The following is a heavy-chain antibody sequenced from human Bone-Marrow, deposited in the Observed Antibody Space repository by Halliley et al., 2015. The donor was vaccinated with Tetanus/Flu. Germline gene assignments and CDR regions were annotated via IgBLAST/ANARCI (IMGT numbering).Heavy chain of an antibody. CDR3: ARHFQEFDF. J-gene: IGHJ1*01. CDR1: GGSITSHY. CDR2: IYHSGSS. Sequence: TLSLTCNVSGGSITSHYWTWIRQPPGKGLEWIGYIYHSGSSNYNPSLKRRVTISVDTSKNQFYLKLNSVSAADTAVYYCARHFQEFDFWGRGALVPVSS. V-gene: IGHV4-59*08.